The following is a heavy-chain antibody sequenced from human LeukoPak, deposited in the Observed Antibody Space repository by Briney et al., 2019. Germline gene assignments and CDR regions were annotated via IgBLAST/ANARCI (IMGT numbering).Heavy chain of an antibody. Sequence: SETLSLTCNVSGGSISSGGSRWSWIRQHPGKGLEWIGYIYYSGSTYYNLSLENRLTMSVDTSKNQFSLHLTSVTAADTAVYYCARDWGTYFDYWGQGTLVTVSS. D-gene: IGHD7-27*01. J-gene: IGHJ4*02. CDR3: ARDWGTYFDY. CDR1: GGSISSGGSR. V-gene: IGHV4-31*03. CDR2: IYYSGST.